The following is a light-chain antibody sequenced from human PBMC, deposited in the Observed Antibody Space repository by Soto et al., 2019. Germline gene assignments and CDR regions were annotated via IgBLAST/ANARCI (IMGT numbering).Light chain of an antibody. CDR1: QSLFHNSNNKNC. Sequence: DIVLTQSPDSLALSLGERATINCKSSQSLFHNSNNKNCLAWYRQKPGQPPELLIYWASTREFGVPDRFSGSVFGTDFTLTLSSLQAEDVAVYYCQQYYSPLPTLGQGTRLEIK. V-gene: IGKV4-1*01. CDR2: WAS. CDR3: QQYYSPLPT. J-gene: IGKJ2*01.